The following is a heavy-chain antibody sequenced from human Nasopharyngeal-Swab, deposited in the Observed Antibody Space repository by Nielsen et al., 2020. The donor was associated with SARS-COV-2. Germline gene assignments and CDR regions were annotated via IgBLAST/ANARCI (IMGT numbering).Heavy chain of an antibody. Sequence: SETLSLTCAVYGGSFSGYYWSWIRQPPGKGLEWIGEINHSGSTNYNPSLKSRVTISVDTSKNQFSLKLSSVTAADTAVYYCARGVYYYGSGSYRYYYYGWTSGAKGPRSPSP. V-gene: IGHV4-34*01. CDR2: INHSGST. CDR3: ARGVYYYGSGSYRYYYYGWTS. CDR1: GGSFSGYY. D-gene: IGHD3-10*01. J-gene: IGHJ6*02.